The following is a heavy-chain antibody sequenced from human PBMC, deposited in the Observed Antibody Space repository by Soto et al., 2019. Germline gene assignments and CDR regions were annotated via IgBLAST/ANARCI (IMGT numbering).Heavy chain of an antibody. CDR1: GDSISSGDYY. J-gene: IGHJ4*02. D-gene: IGHD1-26*01. V-gene: IGHV4-30-4*01. Sequence: QVQLQESGPGLVKPSQTLSLTCTVSGDSISSGDYYWNWIRQPPGKGLEWIGYIYNSGSTNYKPSLKSRLTISIDTCRNHFSLMLSSVTAADTAVYYCVRGSGRYLHFEDWGQGALVTVSS. CDR3: VRGSGRYLHFED. CDR2: IYNSGST.